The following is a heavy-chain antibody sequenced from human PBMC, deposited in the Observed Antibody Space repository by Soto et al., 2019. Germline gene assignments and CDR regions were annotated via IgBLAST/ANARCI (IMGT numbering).Heavy chain of an antibody. V-gene: IGHV4-59*01. CDR3: AREGNLGRWLQPLDF. D-gene: IGHD5-12*01. Sequence: QVQLQVSGPGLVKPSETLSLTCTVSGDSISAYSWSWVRQPPGKGLEWIGNIHYNGNTTYNPSLKSRVTMSLDTSKNQFSLRLISVTAADTAKYFCAREGNLGRWLQPLDFWGQGTLVTVSS. CDR1: GDSISAYS. CDR2: IHYNGNT. J-gene: IGHJ4*02.